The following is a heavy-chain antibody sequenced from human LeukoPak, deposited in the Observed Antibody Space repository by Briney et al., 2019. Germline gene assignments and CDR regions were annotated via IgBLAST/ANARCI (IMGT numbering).Heavy chain of an antibody. CDR2: MSHSGGST. CDR3: AKDYYDSSGYSQYYYYYYMDV. D-gene: IGHD3-22*01. CDR1: GFIFSNYA. J-gene: IGHJ6*03. Sequence: GGSLRLSCAASGFIFSNYAMTWVRQAPGRGLEWVSIMSHSGGSTYYADSVKGRFTISRDNSKNTLYLQMNSLRAEDTAVYYCAKDYYDSSGYSQYYYYYYMDVWGKGTTVTVSS. V-gene: IGHV3-23*01.